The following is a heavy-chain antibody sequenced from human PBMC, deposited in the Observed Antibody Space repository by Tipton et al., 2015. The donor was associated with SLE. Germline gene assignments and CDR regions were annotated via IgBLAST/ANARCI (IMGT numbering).Heavy chain of an antibody. CDR2: IWYDGSNI. V-gene: IGHV3-33*01. CDR3: ARELVGRDWYFDP. J-gene: IGHJ2*01. CDR1: GVTFSNYW. D-gene: IGHD1-26*01. Sequence: SGVTFSNYWMSWVRQAPGKGLEWVAVIWYDGSNIYYADSVKGRFTISRDNSKNTLYLQMNSLRAEDTAVYYCARELVGRDWYFDPWGRGTLVTVSS.